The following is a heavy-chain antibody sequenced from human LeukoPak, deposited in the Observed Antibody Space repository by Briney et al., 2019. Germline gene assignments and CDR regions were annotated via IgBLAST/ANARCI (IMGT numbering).Heavy chain of an antibody. D-gene: IGHD2-2*01. CDR1: GFTFDDYA. CDR2: ISWNSGSI. Sequence: GGSLRLSCAASGFTFDDYAMHWVRHAPGKGLEWVSGISWNSGSIGYADSVKGRFTISRDNAKNFLYLQMNGLRAEDMALYYCAKGYCSSTSCHPDYWGQGTLVTVSS. CDR3: AKGYCSSTSCHPDY. J-gene: IGHJ4*02. V-gene: IGHV3-9*03.